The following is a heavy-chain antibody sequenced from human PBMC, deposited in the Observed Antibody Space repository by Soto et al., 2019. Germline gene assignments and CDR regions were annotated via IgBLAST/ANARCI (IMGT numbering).Heavy chain of an antibody. D-gene: IGHD3-3*01. Sequence: QVQLQESGPGLVKPSETLSLTCTVSGGSFKSGSYSWSWIRQPPGKGLEWIGYVYHTGRTSYNPSLKSLVSISMDTSKNQFSLNLHSVTAADTAVYFCARDFAYFDSWGQGTLVTVSS. CDR3: ARDFAYFDS. CDR1: GGSFKSGSYS. J-gene: IGHJ4*02. CDR2: VYHTGRT. V-gene: IGHV4-61*01.